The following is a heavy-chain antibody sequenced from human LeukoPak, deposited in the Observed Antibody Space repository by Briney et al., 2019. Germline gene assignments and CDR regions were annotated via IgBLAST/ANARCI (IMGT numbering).Heavy chain of an antibody. CDR3: ASRMGDSSGYYDHWFDP. CDR2: IIPIFGTA. V-gene: IGHV1-69*05. Sequence: GASVKVSCKAFGGTFSSYAISWVRQAPGQGLEWMGGIIPIFGTANYAQKFQGRVTITTDESTSTAYMELSSLRSEDTAVYYCASRMGDSSGYYDHWFDPWGQGTLVTVSS. D-gene: IGHD3-22*01. J-gene: IGHJ5*02. CDR1: GGTFSSYA.